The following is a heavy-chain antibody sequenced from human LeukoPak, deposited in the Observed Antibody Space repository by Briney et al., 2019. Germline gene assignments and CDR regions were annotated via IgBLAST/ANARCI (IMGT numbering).Heavy chain of an antibody. D-gene: IGHD6-13*01. CDR3: ARERIAAADSYYYYGMDV. J-gene: IGHJ6*02. Sequence: SRTLSLTGPVSGGSIRSSNWGRWVRQPPGKGLEWFGEFYHSGSTNYNPSLKRRVTISVDKSKNQFSLKLSSVTAADTAVYYCARERIAAADSYYYYGMDVWGQGTTVTVSS. CDR2: FYHSGST. CDR1: GGSIRSSNW. V-gene: IGHV4-4*02.